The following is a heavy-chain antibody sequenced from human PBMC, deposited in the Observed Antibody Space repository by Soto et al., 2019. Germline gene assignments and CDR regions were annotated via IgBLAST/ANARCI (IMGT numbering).Heavy chain of an antibody. J-gene: IGHJ4*02. CDR2: ISYDGSNK. Sequence: GGSLRLSCAASGFTFSSYGMHWVRQAPGKGLEWVAVISYDGSNKYYADSVKGRFTISRDNSKNTLYLQMNSLRAEDTAVYYCAKDGDIVVVPAAMGFGFDYWGQGTLVTVSS. V-gene: IGHV3-30*18. CDR3: AKDGDIVVVPAAMGFGFDY. CDR1: GFTFSSYG. D-gene: IGHD2-2*01.